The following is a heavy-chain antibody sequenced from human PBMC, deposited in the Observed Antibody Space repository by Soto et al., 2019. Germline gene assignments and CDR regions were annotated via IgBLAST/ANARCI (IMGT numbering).Heavy chain of an antibody. CDR2: INIGGSAA. Sequence: EVQLVESGGGLVQPGGSLRLSCAASGFTFSNYWMHWVRLPPGKGLLWVSRINIGGSAANYAGSVEGRFTVSRDDAKNTLYLQMNSLRDDDTAVYYGVRGTNDWYGIDSWGQGAPVTVSS. V-gene: IGHV3-74*01. CDR3: VRGTNDWYGIDS. CDR1: GFTFSNYW. D-gene: IGHD3-9*01. J-gene: IGHJ4*02.